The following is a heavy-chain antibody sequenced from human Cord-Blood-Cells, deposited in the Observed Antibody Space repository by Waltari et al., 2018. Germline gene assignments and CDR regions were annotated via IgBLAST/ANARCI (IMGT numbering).Heavy chain of an antibody. CDR1: GGSFSGYY. J-gene: IGHJ4*02. D-gene: IGHD6-13*01. CDR2: INHSGST. Sequence: QVQLQQWGAGLLKTSETLSLTCAVYGGSFSGYYCSWLREPPGKGLEWIGEINHSGSTNYNPSLKSRVTISVDTPKDQFSLKLSSVSAADTSVYYCASTSSSWYDYWGQGTLVTVSS. CDR3: ASTSSSWYDY. V-gene: IGHV4-34*01.